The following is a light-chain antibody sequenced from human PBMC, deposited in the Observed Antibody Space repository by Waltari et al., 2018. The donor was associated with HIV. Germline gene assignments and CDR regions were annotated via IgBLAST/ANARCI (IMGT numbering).Light chain of an antibody. CDR3: QSYDNSLNAVV. V-gene: IGLV1-40*01. Sequence: QSVLTQPPSVSGAPGQRVIIPCTRSSSNIRAREDVHWYQQLPGAVPKVLIYGNTNRPSGVPDRFSGSKSGASASLAIAGLQTDDEADYYCQSYDNSLNAVVFGGGTRLTVL. CDR1: SSNIRARED. J-gene: IGLJ2*01. CDR2: GNT.